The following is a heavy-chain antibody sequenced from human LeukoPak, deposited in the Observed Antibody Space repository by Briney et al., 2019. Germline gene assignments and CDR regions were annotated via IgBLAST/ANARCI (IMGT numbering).Heavy chain of an antibody. Sequence: ASVKVSCKASGYTFTGYYMHWVRQAPGQGLEWMGWIYPNSGDTKYAQKFQGRVTVTRDTSISTAFMEVSRLTSDDTAVYYCARGLKVRGVMPRNWFDPWGQGTLVTVSS. D-gene: IGHD3-10*01. CDR2: IYPNSGDT. CDR3: ARGLKVRGVMPRNWFDP. J-gene: IGHJ5*02. CDR1: GYTFTGYY. V-gene: IGHV1-2*02.